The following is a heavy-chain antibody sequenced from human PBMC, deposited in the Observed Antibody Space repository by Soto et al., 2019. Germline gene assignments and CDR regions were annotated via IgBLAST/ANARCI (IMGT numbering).Heavy chain of an antibody. CDR2: IIPIFGTA. D-gene: IGHD3-22*01. Sequence: SVKVSCKASGGTFSSYAISWVRQAPGQGLEWMGGIIPIFGTANYAQKFQGRVTITADESTSTAYMELSSLRSEDTAVYYCARALRSGYYPSGYWGQGTLVTVSS. CDR3: ARALRSGYYPSGY. V-gene: IGHV1-69*13. CDR1: GGTFSSYA. J-gene: IGHJ4*02.